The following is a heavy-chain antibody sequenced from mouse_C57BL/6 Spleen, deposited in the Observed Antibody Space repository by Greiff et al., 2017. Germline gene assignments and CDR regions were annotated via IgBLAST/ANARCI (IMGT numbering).Heavy chain of an antibody. Sequence: EVKLVESGGGLVKPGGSLKLSCAASGFTFSSYTMSWVRQTPEKRLEWVATISGGGGNTYYPDSVKGRFPISRDNAKNTLYLQMSSLRSEDTALDYCARCYDSYPWYFDVWGTGTTVTVSS. CDR2: ISGGGGNT. V-gene: IGHV5-9*01. CDR3: ARCYDSYPWYFDV. J-gene: IGHJ1*03. CDR1: GFTFSSYT. D-gene: IGHD2-3*01.